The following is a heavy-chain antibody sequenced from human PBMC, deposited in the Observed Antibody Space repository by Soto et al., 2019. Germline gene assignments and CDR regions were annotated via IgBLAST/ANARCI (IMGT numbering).Heavy chain of an antibody. Sequence: HVQRQESGPGLVKPAGILSLTCAVSSGSITSSNSWRWVRQSPGKGLEWIGEVYHSGSTKYNRSLKSRVSISVDKSKTQFSLKLSSETATDTAVYYCARVSRPLWFGQFTGDDYDFMDVWGKGTTVTVSS. CDR3: ARVSRPLWFGQFTGDDYDFMDV. CDR2: VYHSGST. CDR1: SGSITSSNS. J-gene: IGHJ6*03. V-gene: IGHV4-4*02. D-gene: IGHD3-10*01.